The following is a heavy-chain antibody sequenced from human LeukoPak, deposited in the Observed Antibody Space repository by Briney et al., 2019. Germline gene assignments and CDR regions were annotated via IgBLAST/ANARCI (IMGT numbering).Heavy chain of an antibody. CDR1: GFTFSSYG. Sequence: GGSLRLSCAASGFTFSSYGTHWVRQAPGKGLEWVAFIRYDGSNKYYADSVKGRFTISRDNSKNTLYLQMNSLRAEDTAVYYCAKDSSSWYDAFDIWGQGTMVTVSS. CDR3: AKDSSSWYDAFDI. D-gene: IGHD6-13*01. V-gene: IGHV3-30*02. CDR2: IRYDGSNK. J-gene: IGHJ3*02.